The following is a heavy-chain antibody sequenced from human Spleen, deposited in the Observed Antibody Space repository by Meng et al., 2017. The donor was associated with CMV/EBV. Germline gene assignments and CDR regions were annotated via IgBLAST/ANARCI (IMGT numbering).Heavy chain of an antibody. CDR1: GFTVSSNE. Sequence: GESLKISCAASGFTVSSNEMSWVRQAPGKGLEWVSVIYTGGSTYYADYLNGRFTISRDNSKNTLYLQMNSLRAEDTAVYYCARGGRGGSSSEIAYWGQGTLVTVSS. J-gene: IGHJ4*02. V-gene: IGHV3-53*01. CDR3: ARGGRGGSSSEIAY. CDR2: IYTGGST. D-gene: IGHD6-13*01.